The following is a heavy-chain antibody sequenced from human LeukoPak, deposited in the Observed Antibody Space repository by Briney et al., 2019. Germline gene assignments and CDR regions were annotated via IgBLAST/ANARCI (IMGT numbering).Heavy chain of an antibody. V-gene: IGHV1-46*01. J-gene: IGHJ4*02. CDR3: AREATSRLVVASAGTDLDY. Sequence: ASVKVSCKSSGYTFANFYIHWVRQAPGQGLEWMGIINPHFGTTTYAQNFQGRVTMTRDTSTSTVYMELGSLRSEDTAVYYCAREATSRLVVASAGTDLDYWGQGTLVTVSS. CDR1: GYTFANFY. D-gene: IGHD6-13*01. CDR2: INPHFGTT.